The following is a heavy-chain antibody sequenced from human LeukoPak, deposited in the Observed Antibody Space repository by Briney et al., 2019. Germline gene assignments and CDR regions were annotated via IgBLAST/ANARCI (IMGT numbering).Heavy chain of an antibody. CDR3: ASDLPYCSGGSCYSGAFDI. CDR1: GYTFTGYY. V-gene: IGHV1-2*06. Sequence: ASVKVSCKASGYTFTGYYMHWVRQAPGQGLEWMGRINPNSGGTNYAQKFQGRVTMTRDTSISTAYMELSRLRSDDTAVYYCASDLPYCSGGSCYSGAFDIWGQGTMVTVSS. CDR2: INPNSGGT. D-gene: IGHD2-15*01. J-gene: IGHJ3*02.